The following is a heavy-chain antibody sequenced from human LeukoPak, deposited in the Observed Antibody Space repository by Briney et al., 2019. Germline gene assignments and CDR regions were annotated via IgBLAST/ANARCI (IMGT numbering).Heavy chain of an antibody. Sequence: GGSLRLSCAASGFTFSSYAMSWVRQAPGKGLEWVSAISGSGGSTYYADSVKGRFTISRDNSKNTLYLQMNSPRAEDTAVYYCAKDNTVVRGVIDYWGQGTLVTVSS. V-gene: IGHV3-23*01. J-gene: IGHJ4*02. D-gene: IGHD3-10*01. CDR1: GFTFSSYA. CDR2: ISGSGGST. CDR3: AKDNTVVRGVIDY.